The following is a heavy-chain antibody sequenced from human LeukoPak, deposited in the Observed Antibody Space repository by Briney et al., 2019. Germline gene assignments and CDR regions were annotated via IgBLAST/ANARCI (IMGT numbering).Heavy chain of an antibody. CDR1: GYTFTSYG. V-gene: IGHV1-18*01. J-gene: IGHJ6*02. Sequence: ASVKVSCKASGYTFTSYGISSVRQAPGQGLEWMGWISAYNGNTNYAQKLQGRVTMTTDTSTSTAYMELRSLRSDDTAVYYCARDKVIFRNSHYYDSSGYYAQTFYYYYGMDVWGQGTTVTVSS. CDR3: ARDKVIFRNSHYYDSSGYYAQTFYYYYGMDV. CDR2: ISAYNGNT. D-gene: IGHD3-22*01.